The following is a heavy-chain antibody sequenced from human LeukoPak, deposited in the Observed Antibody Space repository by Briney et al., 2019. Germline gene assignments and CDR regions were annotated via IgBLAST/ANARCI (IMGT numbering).Heavy chain of an antibody. Sequence: ASVKVSCKASGYTFTSYGFNWVRQAPGQGLEWMGWISVYNGNINYAQKVQGRVTMTTDTSTSTAYMELRGLRSDDTAVYYCAREFSSGSYEFDYWGQGTLVTVSS. V-gene: IGHV1-18*01. J-gene: IGHJ4*02. CDR1: GYTFTSYG. CDR2: ISVYNGNI. D-gene: IGHD3-10*01. CDR3: AREFSSGSYEFDY.